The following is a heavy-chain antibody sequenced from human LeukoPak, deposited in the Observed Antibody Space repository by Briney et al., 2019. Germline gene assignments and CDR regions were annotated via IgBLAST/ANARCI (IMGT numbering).Heavy chain of an antibody. J-gene: IGHJ3*02. V-gene: IGHV4-39*07. CDR2: IYYSGSA. CDR3: ARAQAQDAFDI. CDR1: GGSISSSCYY. Sequence: SETLSLTCTVSGGSISSSCYYWGWIPQPPGKGLEWIGRIYYSGSAYYNPSLNSRATISADTSTNQFSLKLSSVAAADTAVYYCARAQAQDAFDIWGQGTMVTVSS.